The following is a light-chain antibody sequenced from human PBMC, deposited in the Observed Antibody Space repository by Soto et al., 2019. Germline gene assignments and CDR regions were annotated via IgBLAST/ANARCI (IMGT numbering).Light chain of an antibody. J-gene: IGLJ3*02. V-gene: IGLV2-14*01. CDR2: DVS. CDR1: SSDVGRYIY. CDR3: SSYTASSTLV. Sequence: QSALTQPASVSGSPGQSITISCTGTSSDVGRYIYVSWYQQHPGRAPKLMIYDVSNRPSGVSNRFSGSKSGNTASLTISGLLAEDEADYYCSSYTASSTLVFGGGTKLTVL.